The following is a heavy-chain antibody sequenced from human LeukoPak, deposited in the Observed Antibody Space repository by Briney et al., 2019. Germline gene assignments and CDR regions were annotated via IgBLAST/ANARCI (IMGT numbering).Heavy chain of an antibody. CDR1: GDSFISHT. Sequence: TGGSLRLSCAGSGDSFISHTMIWVRQAPGKGLEWISSIGYGGSPIYYADSVKGRFRISRDDATTSLYLHMNSLRAEDTAFYYCAREYDSRARFDSWGQGILVTVSS. CDR2: IGYGGSPI. D-gene: IGHD4-11*01. J-gene: IGHJ4*02. CDR3: AREYDSRARFDS. V-gene: IGHV3-48*01.